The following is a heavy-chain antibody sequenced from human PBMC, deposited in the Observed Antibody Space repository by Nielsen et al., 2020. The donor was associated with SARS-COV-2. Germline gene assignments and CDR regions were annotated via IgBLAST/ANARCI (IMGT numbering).Heavy chain of an antibody. CDR2: ISHSGRP. CDR1: GLSMSGNY. CDR3: AGDPPPGYYFDS. Sequence: SETLSLTCIASGLSMSGNYWSWIRQAPGKGLEWIGYISHSGRPTYNPSLESRVTMFIDPSNGQFSLIVNSVTAADTAVYYCAGDPPPGYYFDSWGQGTPVTVSS. V-gene: IGHV4-59*01. J-gene: IGHJ4*02.